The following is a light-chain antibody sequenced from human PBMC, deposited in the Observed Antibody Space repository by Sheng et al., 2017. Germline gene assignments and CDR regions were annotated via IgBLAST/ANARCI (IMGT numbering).Light chain of an antibody. V-gene: IGKV3-20*01. CDR2: GAS. CDR3: QHYYSSLT. J-gene: IGKJ1*01. CDR1: QSVSSSY. Sequence: DIVLTQSPATLSLSPGERATLSCRASQSVSSSYLAWYQQKPGQAPRLLIYGASSRATGIPDRFSGSGSGTDFTLTISSLEPEDSAVYYCQHYYSSLTFGQGTKVDIK.